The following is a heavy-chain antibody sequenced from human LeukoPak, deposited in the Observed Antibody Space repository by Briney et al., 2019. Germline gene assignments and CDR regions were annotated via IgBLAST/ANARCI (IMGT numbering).Heavy chain of an antibody. J-gene: IGHJ4*02. CDR2: IYHSGNT. Sequence: PSETLSLTCAVSSYSISSGYYWGWIRQPPGKGLEWIGSIYHSGNTFYNPSLKSRVTISVDTSKNQFSLRLSSMTAADTAVYYCARLPHRCSSATCYLVSIDYWGQGTLVTVSS. CDR1: SYSISSGYY. CDR3: ARLPHRCSSATCYLVSIDY. D-gene: IGHD2-2*01. V-gene: IGHV4-38-2*01.